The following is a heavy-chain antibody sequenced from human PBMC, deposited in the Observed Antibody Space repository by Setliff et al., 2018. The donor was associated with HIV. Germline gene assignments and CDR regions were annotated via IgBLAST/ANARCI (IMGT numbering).Heavy chain of an antibody. D-gene: IGHD3-16*01. J-gene: IGHJ6*03. Sequence: SETLSLTCAVYGGSFSGYCWSWIRQPPGKGLEWIGKIQHSGRINYNPSLRSRVTISVDTSKNQFSLKLSSVTAADTAVYYCARDVPWGDYYYYMDVWGKGTTVTVSS. CDR2: IQHSGRI. CDR3: ARDVPWGDYYYYMDV. CDR1: GGSFSGYC. V-gene: IGHV4-34*01.